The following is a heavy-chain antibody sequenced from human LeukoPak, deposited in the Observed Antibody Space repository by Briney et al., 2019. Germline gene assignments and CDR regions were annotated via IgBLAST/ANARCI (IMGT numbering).Heavy chain of an antibody. CDR2: INWNGGST. Sequence: PGGSLRLSCAASGFTFDDYGMSWVRQAPGKGLEWVSGINWNGGSTVYADSVKGRFTISRDNAKNSLYLQMNSLRAEDTALYYCARVLGYCSSTSCYYYYYMDVWGKGTTVTVSS. J-gene: IGHJ6*03. V-gene: IGHV3-20*04. CDR3: ARVLGYCSSTSCYYYYYMDV. D-gene: IGHD2-2*01. CDR1: GFTFDDYG.